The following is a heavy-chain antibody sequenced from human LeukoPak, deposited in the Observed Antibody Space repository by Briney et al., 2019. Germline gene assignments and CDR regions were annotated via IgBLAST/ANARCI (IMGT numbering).Heavy chain of an antibody. J-gene: IGHJ5*02. CDR1: GYTFTSYY. Sequence: GASVKVSCKASGYTFTSYYMHWVRQAPGQGLEWMGIINPSGGSTSYAQKFQGRVTMTRDMSTSTVYMELSSLRSEDTAVYYCAREVRPALRWGWFDPWGQGTLVTVSS. CDR3: AREVRPALRWGWFDP. V-gene: IGHV1-46*01. D-gene: IGHD3-16*01. CDR2: INPSGGST.